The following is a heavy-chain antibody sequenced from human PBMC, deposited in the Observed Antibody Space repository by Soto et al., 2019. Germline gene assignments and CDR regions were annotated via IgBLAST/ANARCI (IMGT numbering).Heavy chain of an antibody. Sequence: EVQLVESGGDLVQPGGSMRLSCAASGFSFSDRYMDWVRQAPGKGLEWVGRIRTKLNRYSSDYAAAVAGRFTISREDSRNSLYLLMNSLRSEDTAVYYCASSTTSCHGGVCSLDYWGQGTMVTVSS. J-gene: IGHJ4*02. CDR1: GFSFSDRY. V-gene: IGHV3-72*01. D-gene: IGHD2-2*01. CDR2: IRTKLNRYSS. CDR3: ASSTTSCHGGVCSLDY.